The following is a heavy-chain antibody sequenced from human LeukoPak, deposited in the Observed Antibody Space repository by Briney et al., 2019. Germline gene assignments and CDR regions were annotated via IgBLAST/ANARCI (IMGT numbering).Heavy chain of an antibody. CDR1: GFTFNYYD. D-gene: IGHD3-22*01. Sequence: GGSLRLSCAVSGFTFNYYDMHWVRQAPGKRLEWVSAIRTTGDTHYPDSVKGRFAMSREDAQNSVHLQMNTLRAGDTAVYYCARGVSYYYDNSGHPGWYFDLWGRGTLVTVSS. CDR2: IRTTGDT. J-gene: IGHJ2*01. V-gene: IGHV3-13*01. CDR3: ARGVSYYYDNSGHPGWYFDL.